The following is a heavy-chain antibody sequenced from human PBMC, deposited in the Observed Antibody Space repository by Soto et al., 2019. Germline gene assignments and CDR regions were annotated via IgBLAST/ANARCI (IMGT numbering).Heavy chain of an antibody. CDR3: ARDQALVRGVIIRGMGWLDP. D-gene: IGHD3-10*01. Sequence: SETLSLTCTVSGGSVSSGSYYWGWIRQPPGKGLEWIGYIYYTGSTTYNPSLKSRVTISVDTSKNQFSLNLSSVTAADTAVYYCARDQALVRGVIIRGMGWLDPWGQGTLVTVS. V-gene: IGHV4-61*01. CDR1: GGSVSSGSYY. CDR2: IYYTGST. J-gene: IGHJ5*02.